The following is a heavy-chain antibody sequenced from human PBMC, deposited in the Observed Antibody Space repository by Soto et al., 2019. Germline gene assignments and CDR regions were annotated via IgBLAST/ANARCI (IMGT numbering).Heavy chain of an antibody. Sequence: EVQLVESGGGLVQPGGSLRLSCAVSGFTSNDYSVNWVRQAPGKGLEWVSYIGYGSNPTIYYADSVKGRFTISRDTAKNSLFLQMDSLRDEDTAVYYCARDHNWAFDYWGQGTPVTVSS. CDR3: ARDHNWAFDY. V-gene: IGHV3-48*02. CDR1: GFTSNDYS. J-gene: IGHJ4*02. D-gene: IGHD3-16*01. CDR2: IGYGSNPTI.